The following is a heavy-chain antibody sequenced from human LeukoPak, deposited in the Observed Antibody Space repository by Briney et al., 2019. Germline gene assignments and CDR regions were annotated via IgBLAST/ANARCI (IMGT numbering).Heavy chain of an antibody. CDR1: GGTFSGFY. Sequence: PETLSLTCAVHGGTFSGFYWSWFRQSPGKGLEWIGEINHSGTTNLNPSLKRRVTLSVDATKREFSLKMTSMTVADMGVYFCAKGKGVIASGVWGEGTMVIVS. CDR2: INHSGTT. CDR3: AKGKGVIASGV. V-gene: IGHV4-34*08. J-gene: IGHJ6*02. D-gene: IGHD2-21*01.